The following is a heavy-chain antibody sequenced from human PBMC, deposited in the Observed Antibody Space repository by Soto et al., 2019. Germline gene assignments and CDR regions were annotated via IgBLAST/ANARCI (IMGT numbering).Heavy chain of an antibody. CDR2: IYHSGST. D-gene: IGHD3-10*01. J-gene: IGHJ6*02. CDR1: GGSISSSNW. CDR3: ASDTSITMVRGVMGYYYYGMDV. Sequence: SETLSLTCAVSGGSISSSNWWSWVRQPPGKGLEWIGEIYHSGSTNYNPSLKSRVTISVDKSKNQFSLKLSSVTAADTAVYYCASDTSITMVRGVMGYYYYGMDVWGQGTTVTVSS. V-gene: IGHV4-4*02.